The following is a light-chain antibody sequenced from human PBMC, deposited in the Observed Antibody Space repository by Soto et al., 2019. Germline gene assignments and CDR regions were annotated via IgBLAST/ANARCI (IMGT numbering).Light chain of an antibody. CDR2: SNN. Sequence: QSALTQPASVSGSPGQSITISCTGTSGDVGGYDYVSWYQQSPGKAPKLLIYSNNQRPSGVPDRFSGSKSGTSASLAISGLQSEDEADYYCAAWDDSLNGYVFGTGTKLTVL. CDR3: AAWDDSLNGYV. V-gene: IGLV1-44*01. J-gene: IGLJ1*01. CDR1: SGDVGGYDY.